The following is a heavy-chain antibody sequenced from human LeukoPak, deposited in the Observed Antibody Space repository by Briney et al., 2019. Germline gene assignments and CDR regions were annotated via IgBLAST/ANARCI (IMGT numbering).Heavy chain of an antibody. CDR3: ARFYSGSYHDAFDI. D-gene: IGHD1-26*01. CDR1: GGSISSSSYY. V-gene: IGHV4-39*01. Sequence: IPSETLPLTCTVSGGSISSSSYYWGWIRQPPGKGLEWIGSIYYSGSTYYNPSLKSRVTISVDTSKNQFSLKLSSVTAADTAVYYCARFYSGSYHDAFDIWGQGTMVTVSS. J-gene: IGHJ3*02. CDR2: IYYSGST.